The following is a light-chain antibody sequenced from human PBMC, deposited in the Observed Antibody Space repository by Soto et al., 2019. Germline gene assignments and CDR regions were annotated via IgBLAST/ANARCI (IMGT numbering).Light chain of an antibody. V-gene: IGKV3-20*01. CDR3: QHYDSSPPYT. Sequence: IVLTHSPVTLSLSPGERATLSCRSSRSFASSYLGCNQQKPGQAPRLIIYAASTRATGIPYRFSGSWSATDFTLNISRLEPEDSAVYYCQHYDSSPPYTFGQGTKREIK. CDR2: AAS. CDR1: RSFASSY. J-gene: IGKJ2*01.